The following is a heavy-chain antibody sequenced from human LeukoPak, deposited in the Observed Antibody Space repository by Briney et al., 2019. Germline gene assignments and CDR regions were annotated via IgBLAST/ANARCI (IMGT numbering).Heavy chain of an antibody. D-gene: IGHD2-15*01. J-gene: IGHJ4*02. CDR2: IYHSGST. Sequence: SETLSLTCSVSTDSTNTYYWSWIRQSPGKGLEWIGHIYHSGSTDYNPSFKSRVTISIDMSEKEFSLKLTSVTVVDTAMYYCVRLRWELLAPYFDHWGQGAFVIVSS. CDR3: VRLRWELLAPYFDH. CDR1: TDSTNTYY. V-gene: IGHV4-59*01.